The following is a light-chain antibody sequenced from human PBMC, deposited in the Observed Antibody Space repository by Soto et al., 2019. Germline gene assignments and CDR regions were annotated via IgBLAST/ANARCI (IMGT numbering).Light chain of an antibody. V-gene: IGKV3-20*01. CDR1: QSVSSNS. CDR3: QQYYSTPWT. CDR2: AAS. J-gene: IGKJ1*01. Sequence: EIVLTQSPGTLSLSPGESATLSCRASQSVSSNSLAWHQQKPGQAPRLLMYAASSRAAGIPDRFSGSGSGTDFTLTISSLQAEDVAVYYCQQYYSTPWTSGQGTKVDIK.